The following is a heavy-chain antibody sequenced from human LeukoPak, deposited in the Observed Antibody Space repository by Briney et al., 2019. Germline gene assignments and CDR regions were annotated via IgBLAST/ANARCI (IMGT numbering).Heavy chain of an antibody. CDR2: INPNSGGT. J-gene: IGHJ4*02. Sequence: ASVKVSCKASGYTFTGYYMHWVRQAPGQGLEWMGWINPNSGGTNYAQKFQGRVTMTRDTSISTAYMGLSRLRSDDTAVYYCARVTPRGSGSYYRYFDYWGQGTLVTVSS. D-gene: IGHD3-10*01. CDR1: GYTFTGYY. CDR3: ARVTPRGSGSYYRYFDY. V-gene: IGHV1-2*02.